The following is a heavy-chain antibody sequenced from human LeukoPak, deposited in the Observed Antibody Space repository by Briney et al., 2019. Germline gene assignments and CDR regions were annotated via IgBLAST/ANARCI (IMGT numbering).Heavy chain of an antibody. CDR2: IKQDGSEK. D-gene: IGHD5-18*01. V-gene: IGHV3-7*01. J-gene: IGHJ6*03. CDR1: GFTFSSYW. Sequence: GGSLRLSCAASGFTFSSYWTSWVRQAPGKGLEWVANIKQDGSEKYYVDSVKGRFTISRDNAKNSLYLQMNSLRAEDTAVYYCARDGWIQLWFYYYYYMDVWGKGTTVTVSS. CDR3: ARDGWIQLWFYYYYYMDV.